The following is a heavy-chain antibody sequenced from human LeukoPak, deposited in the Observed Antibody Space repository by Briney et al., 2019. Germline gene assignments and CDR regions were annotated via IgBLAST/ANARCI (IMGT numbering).Heavy chain of an antibody. CDR1: GGSISSSSYY. D-gene: IGHD3-10*01. CDR3: ARHKFRRYYSDAFDI. Sequence: PSETLSLTCTVSGGSISSSSYYWGWIRQPPGKGLEWIGSIYYSGSTYYNPSLKSRVTISVDTSKTQFSLKLSSVTAADTAVYYCARHKFRRYYSDAFDIWGQGTMVTVSS. CDR2: IYYSGST. J-gene: IGHJ3*02. V-gene: IGHV4-39*01.